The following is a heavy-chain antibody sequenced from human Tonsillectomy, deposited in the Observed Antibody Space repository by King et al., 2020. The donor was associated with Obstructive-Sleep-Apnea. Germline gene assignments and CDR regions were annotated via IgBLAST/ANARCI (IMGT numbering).Heavy chain of an antibody. D-gene: IGHD2-21*01. CDR3: ARDDGGGNQPLPDYFDY. Sequence: VQLVESGGGLVKPGGSLRLSCAASGFFFTYYSMNWVRQAPGKGLEWVSSISSSSSYKNYADSVKGRFTISRDNPKNSLYLQMNSLRVEDTAVYYCARDDGGGNQPLPDYFDYWGQGTLVTVSS. CDR2: ISSSSSYK. CDR1: GFFFTYYS. V-gene: IGHV3-21*01. J-gene: IGHJ4*02.